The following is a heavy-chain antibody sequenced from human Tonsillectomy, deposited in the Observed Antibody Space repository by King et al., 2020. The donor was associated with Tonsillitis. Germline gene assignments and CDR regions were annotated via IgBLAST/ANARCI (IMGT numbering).Heavy chain of an antibody. Sequence: VQLVESGGGVVQPGRSLRLSCEASGFNFSNYGMHWVRQGPGKGLEWVAVVSYNGNDDYYAASVKGRFTISRDNSLNTLFLEMSSLRADDTAVYYCANDLVSVTMLRGAYYYDLDVWGQGTTVTVAS. CDR2: VSYNGNDD. CDR1: GFNFSNYG. D-gene: IGHD3-10*01. V-gene: IGHV3-30*18. CDR3: ANDLVSVTMLRGAYYYDLDV. J-gene: IGHJ6*02.